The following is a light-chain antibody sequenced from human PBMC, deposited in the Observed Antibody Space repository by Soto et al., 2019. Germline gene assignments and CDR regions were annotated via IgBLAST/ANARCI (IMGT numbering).Light chain of an antibody. CDR2: DVS. J-gene: IGLJ1*01. CDR1: SSDVGGYKY. V-gene: IGLV2-14*01. Sequence: QSVLTQPASVSGSPGQSIAISCTGTSSDVGGYKYVSWYQQHPGKAPKLVIYDVSNRPSGVSDRFSGSKSGNTASLTISGLQAEDEGDFYCSSYTGTSTYFFGTGTKVTVL. CDR3: SSYTGTSTYF.